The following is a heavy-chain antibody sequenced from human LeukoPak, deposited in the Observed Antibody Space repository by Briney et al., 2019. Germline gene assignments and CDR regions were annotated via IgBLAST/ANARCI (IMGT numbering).Heavy chain of an antibody. J-gene: IGHJ4*02. CDR1: GNSISSGDNY. CDR3: ARASYSYDINGWVPFDY. CDR2: IYTSGST. Sequence: TLSLTCTVSGNSISSGDNYWSWIRQPPGKGLVWIGRIYTSGSTNYNPSLKSRVTISGDTSKNQFSLRLSSVTAADTAVYYCARASYSYDINGWVPFDYWGQGTLVTVSS. V-gene: IGHV4-61*02. D-gene: IGHD3-22*01.